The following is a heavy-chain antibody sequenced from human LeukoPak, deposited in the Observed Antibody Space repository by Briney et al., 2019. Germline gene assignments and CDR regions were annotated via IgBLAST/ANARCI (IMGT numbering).Heavy chain of an antibody. CDR2: ISWNSGSI. J-gene: IGHJ5*02. CDR1: GFTFDDYA. CDR3: ARARPGGRFDP. V-gene: IGHV3-9*01. Sequence: GRSLRLSCAASGFTFDDYAMHWVRQAPGKGLEWVSGISWNSGSIGYADSVKGRFTISRDNAKNSLYLQMNSLRAEDTAVYYCARARPGGRFDPWGQGTLVTVSS. D-gene: IGHD1-26*01.